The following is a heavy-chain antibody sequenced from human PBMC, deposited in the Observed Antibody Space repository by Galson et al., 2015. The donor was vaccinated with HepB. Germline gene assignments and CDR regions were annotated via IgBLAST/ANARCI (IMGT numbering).Heavy chain of an antibody. J-gene: IGHJ4*02. D-gene: IGHD6-13*01. CDR3: ARVRSGSWSTHRPDFDY. CDR2: INTDTGTP. CDR1: GYKFNDYA. Sequence: SVKVSCKASGYKFNDYAMNWVRQAPGQGLEWVGWINTDTGTPTYAQGFTGRFVFSFDTSVSTAYLQISSLEAEDTAVYYCARVRSGSWSTHRPDFDYWGQGTLVTVSS. V-gene: IGHV7-4-1*02.